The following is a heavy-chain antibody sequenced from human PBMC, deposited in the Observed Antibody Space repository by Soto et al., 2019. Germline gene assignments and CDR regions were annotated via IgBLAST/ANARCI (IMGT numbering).Heavy chain of an antibody. D-gene: IGHD1-26*01. CDR3: ARRGSGSYYDY. V-gene: IGHV3-23*01. Sequence: EVQLLESGGGLVQPGGSLRLSCAASGFTFSSYAMRWVRQAPVKGLEWVSAISGSGDSTYYADSVKGRFTISRDNSKNTLYLQMNSLRAEETAVYYFARRGSGSYYDYWGQGTLVTVSS. J-gene: IGHJ4*02. CDR2: ISGSGDST. CDR1: GFTFSSYA.